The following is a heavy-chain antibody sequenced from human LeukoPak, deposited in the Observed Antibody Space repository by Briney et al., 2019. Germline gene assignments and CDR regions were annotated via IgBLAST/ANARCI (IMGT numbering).Heavy chain of an antibody. CDR3: ARDRLKCVSYYFDY. CDR2: ISGRSSTI. D-gene: IGHD1-26*01. V-gene: IGHV3-48*01. J-gene: IGHJ4*02. Sequence: GGSLRLSCAASAFTFSDYSMNWVRQAPGKGLEWVSYISGRSSTIYYADSVKGRFTISRDNAKSSMYLQMNSLRAEDTAVYYCARDRLKCVSYYFDYWGQGTLVTVSS. CDR1: AFTFSDYS.